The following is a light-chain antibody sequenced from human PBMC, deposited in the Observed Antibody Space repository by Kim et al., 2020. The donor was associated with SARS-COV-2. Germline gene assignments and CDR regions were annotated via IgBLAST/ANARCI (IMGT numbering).Light chain of an antibody. J-gene: IGKJ2*01. CDR3: LQHETFPYT. CDR2: TIS. CDR1: QGVSKY. Sequence: ASVGDRVTFTCRAGQGVSKYLVWVQQNPRKGPRRLIYTISSLQNGVPSRFSGSGSGTEFTLTISSLQPEDFAAYYCLQHETFPYTFGQGTKLEI. V-gene: IGKV1-17*03.